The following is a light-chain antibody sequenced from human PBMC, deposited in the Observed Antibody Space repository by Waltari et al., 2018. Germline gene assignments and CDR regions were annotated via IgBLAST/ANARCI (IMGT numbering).Light chain of an antibody. CDR2: AAS. J-gene: IGKJ1*01. V-gene: IGKV1-39*01. CDR3: QQSYTTPWT. CDR1: QSISSY. Sequence: DIQMTQSPSSLSASVGDRVTITCRASQSISSYLNWYQQKPGKAPKLLIYAASTWQSGVPSRFSGSGSGTDFTLTISSLQPEDFATYSCQQSYTTPWTFGQGTKVEIK.